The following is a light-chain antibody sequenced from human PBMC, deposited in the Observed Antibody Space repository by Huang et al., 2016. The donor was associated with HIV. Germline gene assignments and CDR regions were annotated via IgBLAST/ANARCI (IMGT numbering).Light chain of an antibody. V-gene: IGKV3-15*01. CDR3: HQYNNWLLS. CDR1: RSVSSN. Sequence: IVMTQSPAPLSVSPGERVTLSCRANRSVSSNLAWYQQRPGQAPRLLIYGSSTRAPGIPARFRGSGSGTDFSLTISSLQSEDFALYYCHQYNNWLLSFGGGTRVDI. CDR2: GSS. J-gene: IGKJ4*01.